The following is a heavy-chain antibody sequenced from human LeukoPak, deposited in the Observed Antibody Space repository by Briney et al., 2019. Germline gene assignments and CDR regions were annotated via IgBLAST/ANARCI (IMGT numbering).Heavy chain of an antibody. J-gene: IGHJ4*02. Sequence: SETLSLTCTVSGGSISSGDYYWSWLRQPPGKGLEWIGYIYYSGSTYYTPSLRGRVTISVDTSKNQFSLNLSSVTAADTAVYYCARGYSLDYWGQGTLVTVSS. CDR1: GGSISSGDYY. V-gene: IGHV4-30-4*01. CDR2: IYYSGST. CDR3: ARGYSLDY. D-gene: IGHD5-18*01.